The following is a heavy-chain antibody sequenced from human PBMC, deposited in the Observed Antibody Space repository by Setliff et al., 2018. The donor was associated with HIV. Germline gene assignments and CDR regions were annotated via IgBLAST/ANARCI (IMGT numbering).Heavy chain of an antibody. D-gene: IGHD2-21*01. CDR2: IYYSGSA. CDR3: ARLYSTVTPDI. CDR1: GGSISSNIYF. V-gene: IGHV4-39*01. Sequence: SETLSLTCTVSGGSISSNIYFWGWIRQPPRKGLEWIGSIYYSGSAYYNSSLRSRLTISVDTSKNQFSLKLKFVTAADTAVYYCARLYSTVTPDIWGKGTTVTVSS. J-gene: IGHJ6*04.